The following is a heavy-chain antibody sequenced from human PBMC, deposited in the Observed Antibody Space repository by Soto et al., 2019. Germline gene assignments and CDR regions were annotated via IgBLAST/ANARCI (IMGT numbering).Heavy chain of an antibody. Sequence: QVQLQESGPGLVKPSQTLSLTCTVSGGSISSGGYYWSWIRQHPGKGLEWIGYIYYSGSTYYNPSLKSRVTISVDTSKNPFSLTLSSVTAADTAVYYCARSVVVAASPFDYWGQGTLVTVSS. CDR1: GGSISSGGYY. D-gene: IGHD2-15*01. V-gene: IGHV4-31*03. CDR2: IYYSGST. CDR3: ARSVVVAASPFDY. J-gene: IGHJ4*02.